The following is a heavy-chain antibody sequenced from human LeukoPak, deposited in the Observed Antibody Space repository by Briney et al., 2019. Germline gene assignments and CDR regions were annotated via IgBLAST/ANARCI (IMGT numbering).Heavy chain of an antibody. Sequence: SETLSLTCTVSGGSISSGDYYWSWIRQPPGKGLEWIGYIYYSGSTYYNPSLKSRVTISVDTSKNQFSLKLSSVTAADTAVYYCARDWGGYGANWFDPWGQGTLVTVSS. J-gene: IGHJ5*02. V-gene: IGHV4-30-4*01. CDR3: ARDWGGYGANWFDP. CDR1: GGSISSGDYY. D-gene: IGHD3-3*01. CDR2: IYYSGST.